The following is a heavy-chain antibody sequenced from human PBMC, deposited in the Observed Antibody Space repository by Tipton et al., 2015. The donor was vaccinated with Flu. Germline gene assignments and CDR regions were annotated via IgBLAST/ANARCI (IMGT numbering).Heavy chain of an antibody. J-gene: IGHJ3*02. CDR1: GGSVSGFF. V-gene: IGHV4-59*02. Sequence: LSLTCTVSGGSVSGFFWSWIRQPPGKGLEWIRSIYYSGITNYNPSLKSRVTISVDTSKNQYSLRLSSVTAADTAIYYWARNSVVVGGHDAFDIWSQGTMVTVSS. CDR3: ARNSVVVGGHDAFDI. CDR2: IYYSGIT. D-gene: IGHD2-15*01.